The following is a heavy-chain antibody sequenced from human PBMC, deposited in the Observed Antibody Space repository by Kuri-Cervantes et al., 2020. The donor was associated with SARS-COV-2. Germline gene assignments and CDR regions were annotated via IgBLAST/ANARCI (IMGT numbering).Heavy chain of an antibody. D-gene: IGHD2-2*01. V-gene: IGHV4-39*01. Sequence: ESLKISCTVSGGSISSGSYYWSWIRQPAGKGLEWIGSIYYSGSTYYNPSLKSRVTISVDTSKNQFSLKLSSVTAADTAVYYCARRDVGYCSSTSCGFDPWGQGTLVTVSS. CDR2: IYYSGST. CDR1: GGSISSGSYY. J-gene: IGHJ5*02. CDR3: ARRDVGYCSSTSCGFDP.